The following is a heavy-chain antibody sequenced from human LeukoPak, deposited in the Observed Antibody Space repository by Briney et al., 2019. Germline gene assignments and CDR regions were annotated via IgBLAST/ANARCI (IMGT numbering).Heavy chain of an antibody. CDR3: ARQQLISSSLTFDY. CDR2: IYSSGGT. D-gene: IGHD6-13*01. V-gene: IGHV4-4*07. J-gene: IGHJ4*02. Sequence: SETLSLTCTVSGGSISSYYWNWIRQPAGKGLEWIGRIYSSGGTNYNPSLKSRVTMSVDTSKNQFSLKLSSVTAPDTAVYYCARQQLISSSLTFDYWGQGNLVTVSS. CDR1: GGSISSYY.